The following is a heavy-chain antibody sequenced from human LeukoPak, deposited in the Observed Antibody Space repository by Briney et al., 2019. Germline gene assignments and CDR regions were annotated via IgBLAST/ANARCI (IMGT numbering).Heavy chain of an antibody. Sequence: KPSETLSLTCGVSGASTSSPNRWSWVRQPPGKGLEWIGEIYHTGTTNYSPALESRITMSIDKSKGYFSLNLTSMTAADTAVYFCAKGRADTGHDVWGQGRMVTVSS. CDR2: IYHTGTT. CDR3: AKGRADTGHDV. J-gene: IGHJ3*01. CDR1: GASTSSPNR. V-gene: IGHV4-4*02. D-gene: IGHD5-18*01.